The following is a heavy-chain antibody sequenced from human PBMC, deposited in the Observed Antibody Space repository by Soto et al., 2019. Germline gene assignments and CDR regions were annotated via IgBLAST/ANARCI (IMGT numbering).Heavy chain of an antibody. CDR1: GFTFSSYG. V-gene: IGHV3-30*18. J-gene: IGHJ2*01. CDR2: ISYDGSNK. D-gene: IGHD5-18*01. Sequence: QVQLVESGGGVVQPGRSLRLSCAASGFTFSSYGMHWVRQAPGKGLEWVAVISYDGSNKYYADSVKGRFTISRDNSKNTLYLQMNSLIAEDTTMYYCAKGGYPPLWYFDLWGRGTLVTVSS. CDR3: AKGGYPPLWYFDL.